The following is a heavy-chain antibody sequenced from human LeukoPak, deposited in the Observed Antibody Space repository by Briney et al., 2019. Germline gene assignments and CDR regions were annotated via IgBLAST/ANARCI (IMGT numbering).Heavy chain of an antibody. CDR1: GYTFTSYG. CDR3: ARSGQEIRVDRWFDP. Sequence: ASVKVSCKASGYTFTSYGISWVRQAPGQGLEWMGWISAYNGNTNYAQKLQGRVTMTTDTSTSTAYMELRSLRSDDTAVYYCARSGQEIRVDRWFDPWGQGTLVTVSS. D-gene: IGHD2-2*01. CDR2: ISAYNGNT. V-gene: IGHV1-18*01. J-gene: IGHJ5*02.